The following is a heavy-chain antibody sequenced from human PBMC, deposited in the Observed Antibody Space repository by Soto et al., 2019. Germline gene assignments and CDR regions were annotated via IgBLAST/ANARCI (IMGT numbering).Heavy chain of an antibody. V-gene: IGHV1-8*01. CDR1: GYTFTSYD. CDR3: ARRVAMVYASMYYFDY. Sequence: ASVKVSCKASGYTFTSYDINWVRQATGQGLEWMGWMNPNSGNTGYAQKFQGRVTMTRNTSISTAYMELSSLRSEDTAVYYCARRVAMVYASMYYFDYWGQGTLVTVSS. D-gene: IGHD2-8*01. CDR2: MNPNSGNT. J-gene: IGHJ4*02.